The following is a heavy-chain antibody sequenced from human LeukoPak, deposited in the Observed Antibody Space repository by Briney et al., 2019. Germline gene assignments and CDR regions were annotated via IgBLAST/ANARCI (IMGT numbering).Heavy chain of an antibody. Sequence: GGSLRLSCAASGFTFSSYAMSWVRQAPGKGLEWVSGISWNSGSIGYADSVKGRFTISRDNAKNSLYLQMNSLRAEDTALYYCAKVLGYCSSTSCYGMDVWGQGTTVTVSS. CDR2: ISWNSGSI. CDR3: AKVLGYCSSTSCYGMDV. J-gene: IGHJ6*02. D-gene: IGHD2-2*01. V-gene: IGHV3-9*01. CDR1: GFTFSSYA.